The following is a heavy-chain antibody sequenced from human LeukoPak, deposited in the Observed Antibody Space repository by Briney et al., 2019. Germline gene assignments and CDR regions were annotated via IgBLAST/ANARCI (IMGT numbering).Heavy chain of an antibody. D-gene: IGHD3-22*01. Sequence: SETQSLTCTVSGASVSSYYWSWIRKPPGKGLEWIGFSAHTGSSSYNPSLKSRVSISVDKSMNHFSLRLTSVTTADTAVYYCARYYADVNGYDYYHDYWGQGTLVTVSS. CDR3: ARYYADVNGYDYYHDY. V-gene: IGHV4-59*02. CDR2: SAHTGSS. J-gene: IGHJ4*02. CDR1: GASVSSYY.